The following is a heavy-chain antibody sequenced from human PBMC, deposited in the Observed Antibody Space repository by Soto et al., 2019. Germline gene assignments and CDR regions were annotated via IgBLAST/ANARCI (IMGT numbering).Heavy chain of an antibody. CDR3: ERMIYYDSSGLDAFDI. CDR1: GGSISSYY. CDR2: IYYSGST. J-gene: IGHJ3*02. D-gene: IGHD3-22*01. V-gene: IGHV4-59*01. Sequence: PSETLSLTCTVSGGSISSYYWSWIRQPPGKGLEWIGYIYYSGSTNYNPSLKSRVTISVDTSKNQFSLKLSSVTAADTAVYYCERMIYYDSSGLDAFDIWGQGTMVTV.